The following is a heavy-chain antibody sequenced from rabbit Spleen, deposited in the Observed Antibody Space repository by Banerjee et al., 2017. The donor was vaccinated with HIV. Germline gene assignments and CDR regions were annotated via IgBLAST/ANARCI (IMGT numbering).Heavy chain of an antibody. Sequence: QSLEESGGDLVKPGASLTLTCTASGFSFSRSSWMCWVRQAPGKGLEWTGCIYTGSGTTWYASWAKGRFTISKTSSPTVTLQMTSLTAADTAAYFCARRDVGDGYVAFNLWGPGTLVTVS. V-gene: IGHV1S40*01. D-gene: IGHD6-1*01. CDR1: GFSFSRSSW. CDR2: IYTGSGTT. J-gene: IGHJ4*01. CDR3: ARRDVGDGYVAFNL.